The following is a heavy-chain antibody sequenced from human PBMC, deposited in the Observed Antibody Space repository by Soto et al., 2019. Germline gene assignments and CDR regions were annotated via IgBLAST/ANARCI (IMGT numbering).Heavy chain of an antibody. J-gene: IGHJ4*02. CDR1: GYDFNSYS. D-gene: IGHD4-17*01. V-gene: IGHV1-3*01. CDR3: ARSSVTIDGLDF. Sequence: QVRLEQSGAEVKEPGASVKISCKASGYDFNSYSIHWLRQAPGQRPEYMGRINGGIGNTKFSQKFQDRLTITRDTSASAMYMELGSLTSDDTGVYYCARSSVTIDGLDFWGQGTLVIVSS. CDR2: INGGIGNT.